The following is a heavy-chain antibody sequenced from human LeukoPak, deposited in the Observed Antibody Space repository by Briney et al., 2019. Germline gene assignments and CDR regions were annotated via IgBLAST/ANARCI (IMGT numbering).Heavy chain of an antibody. D-gene: IGHD3-22*01. V-gene: IGHV1-58*02. CDR1: GFTFTSSA. CDR2: IVVGSGNT. Sequence: SVKVSCKASGFTFTSSAMQWVRQARGQRLEWIGWIVVGSGNTNYAQKFQERVTITRDMSTSTAYMELSSLRSEDTAVYYCAVRAEYYYDSSGYYVLPWFDPWGQGTLVTVSS. CDR3: AVRAEYYYDSSGYYVLPWFDP. J-gene: IGHJ5*02.